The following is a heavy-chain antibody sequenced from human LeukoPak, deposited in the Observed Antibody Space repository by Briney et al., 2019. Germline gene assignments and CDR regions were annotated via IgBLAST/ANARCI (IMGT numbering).Heavy chain of an antibody. D-gene: IGHD4-17*01. V-gene: IGHV3-48*02. J-gene: IGHJ4*02. Sequence: GGSLRLSCAASGFTFSSYSMNWVRQAPGKGLEWISYISSSSSTIYYADSVKGRFTISRDNAKNSLYLQTDSLRDEDTVVYYCARDGYGDYPLGASKVGDYWGQGTLVTVSS. CDR2: ISSSSSTI. CDR1: GFTFSSYS. CDR3: ARDGYGDYPLGASKVGDY.